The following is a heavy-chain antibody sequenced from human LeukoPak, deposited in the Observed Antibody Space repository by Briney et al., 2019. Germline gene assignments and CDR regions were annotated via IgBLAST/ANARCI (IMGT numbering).Heavy chain of an antibody. Sequence: GGSLRLSCAASGFTFSSYAMSWVSQAPGKGLEWVSAISGSGGSTYYADSVKGRFTISRDNSKNTLYLQMNSLRAEDTAVYYCAKFILWPRGDGEFQCWGQGTLVTVSS. CDR3: AKFILWPRGDGEFQC. CDR2: ISGSGGST. D-gene: IGHD3-10*01. J-gene: IGHJ4*02. CDR1: GFTFSSYA. V-gene: IGHV3-23*01.